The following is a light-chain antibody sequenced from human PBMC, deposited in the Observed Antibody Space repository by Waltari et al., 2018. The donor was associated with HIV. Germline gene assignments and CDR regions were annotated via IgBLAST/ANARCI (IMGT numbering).Light chain of an antibody. Sequence: ALTPPPSASGSHGQPPTLSCTGTTTAIPPSNYVPSLPQHPAKAPRLIISEVNQPPSGVPDLFSASKSGNTASLTVSRLQAEDEATYFCSSDGGTSDGGTNDFYLVFGGGTKLTAL. J-gene: IGLJ2*01. V-gene: IGLV2-8*01. CDR2: EVN. CDR1: TTAIPPSNY. CDR3: SSDGGTSDGGTNDFYLV.